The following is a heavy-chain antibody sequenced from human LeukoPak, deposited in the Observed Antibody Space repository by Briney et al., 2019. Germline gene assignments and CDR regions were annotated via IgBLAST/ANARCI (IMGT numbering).Heavy chain of an antibody. CDR1: GFTFSDYH. CDR2: IVGGST. Sequence: GGSLRLSCAASGFTFSDYHMSWVRQAPGKGLEWVSAIVGGSTYYTESVKGRFTISRDNSKNTLYLQMNSLRAEDTAVYYCVREEQNRGWYDWGQRTLVTISS. V-gene: IGHV3-53*01. J-gene: IGHJ4*02. D-gene: IGHD6-19*01. CDR3: VREEQNRGWYD.